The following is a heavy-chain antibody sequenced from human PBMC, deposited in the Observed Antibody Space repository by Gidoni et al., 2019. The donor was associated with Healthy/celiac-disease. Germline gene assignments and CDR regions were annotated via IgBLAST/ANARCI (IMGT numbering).Heavy chain of an antibody. D-gene: IGHD4-17*01. CDR3: ARDPFDYGDYELDY. J-gene: IGHJ4*02. Sequence: QVQLVESGGGVVQPGRSLRLSCAASGFTFSSYGMHWVRQAPGKGLGWVAVIWYDGSNKYYADSVKGRFTISRDNSKNTLYLQMNSLRAEDTAVYYCARDPFDYGDYELDYWGQGTLVTVSS. CDR2: IWYDGSNK. CDR1: GFTFSSYG. V-gene: IGHV3-33*01.